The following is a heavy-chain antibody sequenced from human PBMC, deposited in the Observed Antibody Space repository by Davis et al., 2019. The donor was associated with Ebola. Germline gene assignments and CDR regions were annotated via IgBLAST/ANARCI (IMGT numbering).Heavy chain of an antibody. Sequence: SETLSLTCTVSGGSISSGDYYWSWIRQPPGKGLEWIGYIYYSGSTYYNPSLKSRVTISVDTSKNQFSLKLSSVTAADTAVYYCARRQVDTAMVPNPNFDYWGQGTLVTVSS. D-gene: IGHD5-18*01. J-gene: IGHJ4*02. CDR2: IYYSGST. CDR3: ARRQVDTAMVPNPNFDY. V-gene: IGHV4-30-4*01. CDR1: GGSISSGDYY.